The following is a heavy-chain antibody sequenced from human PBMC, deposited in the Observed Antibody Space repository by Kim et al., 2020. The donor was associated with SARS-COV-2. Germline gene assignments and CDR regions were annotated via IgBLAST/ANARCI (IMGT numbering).Heavy chain of an antibody. CDR1: GFTISSNY. Sequence: GGSLRLSCVASGFTISSNYMNWVRQAPGEGLEWVSAMYSDGGAYYPDSVKGRSTISRDNSKNTVYLHMNSLRAEDTALYFCAKFTRIAGHNSGMAVWGQGTTVTVSS. V-gene: IGHV3-53*01. J-gene: IGHJ6*02. CDR3: AKFTRIAGHNSGMAV. CDR2: MYSDGGA. D-gene: IGHD6-13*01.